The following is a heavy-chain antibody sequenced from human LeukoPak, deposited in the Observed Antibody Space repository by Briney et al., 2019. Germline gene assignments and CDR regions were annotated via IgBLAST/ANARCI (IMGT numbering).Heavy chain of an antibody. CDR3: AKPGWLLTSAADY. CDR2: ISGSGGST. CDR1: GFTFSSYA. Sequence: GGSLRLSCAASGFTFSSYAMSWVRQAPGKGLEWVSAISGSGGSTYYADSVRGRFTISRDNSKNTLYLQMNSLSAEDTAVYYCAKPGWLLTSAADYWGQGAQVTVSS. J-gene: IGHJ4*02. V-gene: IGHV3-23*01. D-gene: IGHD3-22*01.